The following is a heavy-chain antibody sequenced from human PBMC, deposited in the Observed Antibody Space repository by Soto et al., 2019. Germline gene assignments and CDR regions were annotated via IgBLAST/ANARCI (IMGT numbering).Heavy chain of an antibody. J-gene: IGHJ6*02. V-gene: IGHV3-33*01. Sequence: GGSLRLSCAASGFTFSSYGMHWVRQAPGKGLEWVAVIWYDGSNKYYADSVKGRFTISRDNSKNTLYLQMNSLIAEDTAVYYCAIDGIAAAGSYYYYGMDVWGQGTTVTVSS. D-gene: IGHD6-13*01. CDR1: GFTFSSYG. CDR2: IWYDGSNK. CDR3: AIDGIAAAGSYYYYGMDV.